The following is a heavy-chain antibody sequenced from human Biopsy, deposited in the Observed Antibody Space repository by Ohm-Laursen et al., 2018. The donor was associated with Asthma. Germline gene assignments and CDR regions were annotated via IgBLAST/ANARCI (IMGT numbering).Heavy chain of an antibody. J-gene: IGHJ3*02. V-gene: IGHV1-3*01. CDR3: ARTYYDFLTGQVKDAFGI. CDR1: GYTFINSA. CDR2: INAGNGNT. D-gene: IGHD3-9*01. Sequence: SVKVSCNASGYTFINSAIHWVRRAPGQRLEWMGWINAGNGNTKYSQKVQGRVSITRDTSASTAYMELTSLRSEDTAAYYCARTYYDFLTGQVKDAFGIWGQGTMVTVSS.